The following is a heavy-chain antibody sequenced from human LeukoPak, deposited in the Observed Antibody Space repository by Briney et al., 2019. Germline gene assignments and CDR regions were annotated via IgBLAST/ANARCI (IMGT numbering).Heavy chain of an antibody. CDR2: IIPIFGTA. D-gene: IGHD3-22*01. Sequence: ASVKVSCKASGYTFTNYGVSWVRQAPGQGLEWMGGIIPIFGTAKYAQNFQGRVSIAADRSTSTAYMELSSLRSEDTAVYYCARLYTHYDSSGYYYEDYWGQGTLVTVSS. CDR3: ARLYTHYDSSGYYYEDY. V-gene: IGHV1-69*06. J-gene: IGHJ4*02. CDR1: GYTFTNYG.